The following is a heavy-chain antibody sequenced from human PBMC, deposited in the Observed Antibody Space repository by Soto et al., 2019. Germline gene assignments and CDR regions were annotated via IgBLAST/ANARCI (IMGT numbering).Heavy chain of an antibody. CDR1: GGSFSGYY. CDR3: ARDCSGGSCLDV. D-gene: IGHD2-15*01. Sequence: SETLSLTCAVYGGSFSGYYWSWIRQPPGKGLEWIGEINHSGSTNYNPSLKSRVTISVDTSKNQFSLKLSSVTAADTAVYYCARDCSGGSCLDVWGKGTTVTVSS. CDR2: INHSGST. J-gene: IGHJ6*04. V-gene: IGHV4-34*01.